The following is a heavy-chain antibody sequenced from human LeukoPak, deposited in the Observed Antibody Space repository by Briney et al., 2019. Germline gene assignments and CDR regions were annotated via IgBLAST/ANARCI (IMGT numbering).Heavy chain of an antibody. Sequence: PGGSLRLSCAASGFTFSTYGIHWVRQAPGKGREWVAVIWYDGSNENYGDSVKGRFTISRDNFKNIVYLQMNNLRVEDTAVYFCAKEPLDCSGGTCYYGAFDIWGQGAMVTVSS. CDR1: GFTFSTYG. J-gene: IGHJ3*02. V-gene: IGHV3-33*06. CDR3: AKEPLDCSGGTCYYGAFDI. D-gene: IGHD2-15*01. CDR2: IWYDGSNE.